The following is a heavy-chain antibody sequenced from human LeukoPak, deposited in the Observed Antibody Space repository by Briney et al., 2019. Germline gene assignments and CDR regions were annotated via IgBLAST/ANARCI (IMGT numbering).Heavy chain of an antibody. V-gene: IGHV1-69*05. Sequence: SVKVSCKASGGTFSSYAISWVRQAPGQALEWMGGIIPILGTANYAQKFQGRVTITTDESTSTAYMKLSSLRSEDTAVYYCARRIAAAGTGASDIWGQGTMVTVSS. J-gene: IGHJ3*02. CDR2: IIPILGTA. CDR1: GGTFSSYA. CDR3: ARRIAAAGTGASDI. D-gene: IGHD6-13*01.